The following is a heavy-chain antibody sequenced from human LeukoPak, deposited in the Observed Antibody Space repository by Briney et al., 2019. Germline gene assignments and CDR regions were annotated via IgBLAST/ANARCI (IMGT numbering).Heavy chain of an antibody. CDR2: IIPIFGTA. CDR1: GGTFSSYA. J-gene: IGHJ3*02. CDR3: AKPLIAVAGTSAFDI. Sequence: SVKVSCKASGGTFSSYAISWVRQAPGQGLEWMGRIIPIFGTANYAQKFQGRVTITTAESTSTAYMELSSLRSEDTAVYYCAKPLIAVAGTSAFDIWGQGTMVTVSS. D-gene: IGHD6-19*01. V-gene: IGHV1-69*05.